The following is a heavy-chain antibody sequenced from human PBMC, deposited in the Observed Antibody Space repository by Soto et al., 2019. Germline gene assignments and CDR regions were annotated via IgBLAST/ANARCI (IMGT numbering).Heavy chain of an antibody. V-gene: IGHV1-18*01. CDR2: ISAYNGNT. CDR3: ARDGYYYDSSGYYPEQKRFDY. D-gene: IGHD3-22*01. Sequence: GAPVKVSCKASGYTFTSYGISWVRQAPGQGLEWMGWISAYNGNTNYAQKLQGRVTMTTDTSTSTAYMELRSLRSDDTAVYYCARDGYYYDSSGYYPEQKRFDYWGQGTLVTVSS. CDR1: GYTFTSYG. J-gene: IGHJ4*02.